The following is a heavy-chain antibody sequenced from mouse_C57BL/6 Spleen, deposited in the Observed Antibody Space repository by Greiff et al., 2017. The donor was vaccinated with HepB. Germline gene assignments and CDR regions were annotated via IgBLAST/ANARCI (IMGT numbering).Heavy chain of an antibody. CDR3: ARGGDECEDWYVDV. CDR1: GYTFTSYD. D-gene: IGHD6-1*01. CDR2: IYPRDGST. Sequence: VQLQQSGPELVKPGASVKLSCKASGYTFTSYDINWVKQRPGQGLEWIGWIYPRDGSTKYNEKFKGKATLTVDTSSSTAYMERHSLTYEDSAVYFGARGGDECEDWYVDVWGTGTTVTVSS. J-gene: IGHJ1*03. V-gene: IGHV1-85*01.